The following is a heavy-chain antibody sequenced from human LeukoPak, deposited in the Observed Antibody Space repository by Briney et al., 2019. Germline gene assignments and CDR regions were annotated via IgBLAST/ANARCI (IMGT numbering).Heavy chain of an antibody. CDR1: GGSISSYY. V-gene: IGHV4-59*01. D-gene: IGHD5-18*01. J-gene: IGHJ4*02. Sequence: KASETLSLTCTVSGGSISSYYWSWIRQPPGKGLEWIGYVYSSGSTNYTPSLKSRVTISVDTSKNQFSLKLSSVTAADTAVYYCARYSYGGYYFDYWGQGTLVTVSS. CDR3: ARYSYGGYYFDY. CDR2: VYSSGST.